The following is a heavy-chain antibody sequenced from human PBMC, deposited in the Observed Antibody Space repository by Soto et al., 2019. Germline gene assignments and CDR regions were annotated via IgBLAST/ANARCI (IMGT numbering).Heavy chain of an antibody. J-gene: IGHJ4*02. CDR1: GGTFSSYA. V-gene: IGHV1-69*12. Sequence: QVQLVQSGAEVKKPGSSVKVSCKASGGTFSSYAISWVRQAPGQGLEWMGGIIPIFGTANYAQKFQGRVTIXXDXSXXTAYMELSSLRSEDTAVYYCARGWMMATISHTLDYWGQGTLVTVSS. D-gene: IGHD5-12*01. CDR3: ARGWMMATISHTLDY. CDR2: IIPIFGTA.